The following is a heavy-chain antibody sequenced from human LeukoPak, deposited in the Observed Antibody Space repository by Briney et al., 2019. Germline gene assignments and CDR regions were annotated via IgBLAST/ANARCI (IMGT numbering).Heavy chain of an antibody. D-gene: IGHD5-18*01. CDR3: ARVRSYGYLIFDY. CDR1: GGTFSSYA. CDR2: IIPIFGTA. Sequence: SVKVSCKASGGTFSSYAISWVRQAPGQGLEWMGGIIPIFGTANYAQKFQGRVTITTDESTSTAYMELSSLRSEDTAVYYCARVRSYGYLIFDYWGQGTLVTVSS. J-gene: IGHJ4*02. V-gene: IGHV1-69*05.